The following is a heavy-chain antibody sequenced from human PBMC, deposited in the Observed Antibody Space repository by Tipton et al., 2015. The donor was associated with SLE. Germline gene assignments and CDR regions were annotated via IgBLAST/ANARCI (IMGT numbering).Heavy chain of an antibody. D-gene: IGHD6-13*01. CDR3: AKDHSSSWPGWFDP. CDR2: ISYDGSNK. J-gene: IGHJ5*02. V-gene: IGHV3-30-3*01. CDR1: GFTFSSYA. Sequence: SLRLSCAASGFTFSSYAMHWVRQAPGKGLEWVAVISYDGSNKYYADSVKGRFTISRDNSKNTLYLQMNSLGVEDTAVYYCAKDHSSSWPGWFDPWGQGTLVTVSS.